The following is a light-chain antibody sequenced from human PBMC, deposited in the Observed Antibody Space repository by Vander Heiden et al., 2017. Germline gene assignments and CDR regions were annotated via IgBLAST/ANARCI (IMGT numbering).Light chain of an antibody. CDR2: GAS. Sequence: EIVLTQSPGTLSLSPGERATLSCRASQSILHKYIAWYQQKPGQAPRLRISGASSRATGIPDRFSGSGYGTDFTVTINRLEPEDFAVYYCQQYSSSLYTFGQGTKL. J-gene: IGKJ2*01. V-gene: IGKV3-20*01. CDR3: QQYSSSLYT. CDR1: QSILHKY.